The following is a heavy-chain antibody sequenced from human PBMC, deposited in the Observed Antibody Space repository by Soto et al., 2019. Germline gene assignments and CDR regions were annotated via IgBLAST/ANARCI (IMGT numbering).Heavy chain of an antibody. CDR1: GFTFSNLA. Sequence: EMQLLESGGGLVQPGGSLRLSCAASGFTFSNLAMSWVRQAPGKGLECVSLISGSGGSTSYADSVKGRFTVSRDNSNNTRYLQMTTLRADDTAIYFCAIDQSYSSDWAVTPFDYWGQGTLVTVSS. V-gene: IGHV3-23*01. CDR3: AIDQSYSSDWAVTPFDY. D-gene: IGHD6-19*01. CDR2: ISGSGGST. J-gene: IGHJ4*02.